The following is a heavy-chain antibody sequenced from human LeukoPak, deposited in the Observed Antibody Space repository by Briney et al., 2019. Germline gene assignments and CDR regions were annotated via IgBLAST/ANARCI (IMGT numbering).Heavy chain of an antibody. CDR1: GFTFSSYS. CDR2: ISSSSSYI. CDR3: ARRNSKDYGGNSVSPYYFDY. J-gene: IGHJ4*02. D-gene: IGHD4-23*01. V-gene: IGHV3-21*06. Sequence: GGSLRLSCAASGFTFSSYSMNWVRQAPGKGLEWVSSISSSSSYIYYADSVKGRFTISRDNAKNSLYLQMNSLRAEDTAVYYCARRNSKDYGGNSVSPYYFDYWGQGTLVTVSS.